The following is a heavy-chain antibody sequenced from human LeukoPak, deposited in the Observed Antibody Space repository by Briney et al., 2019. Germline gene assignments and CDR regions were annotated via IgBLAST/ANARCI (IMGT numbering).Heavy chain of an antibody. CDR1: GFTFSSYR. CDR3: YGANAEY. J-gene: IGHJ1*01. CDR2: TNTDGSST. D-gene: IGHD4/OR15-4a*01. Sequence: GGSLRLSCAASGFTFSSYRMRSVGQAPGKGLVWVSGTNTDGSSTMYADSVKGRFTIARDNAKNTLYLQMNSLRAEDTAVYYCYGANAEYWGQGTLVTVSS. V-gene: IGHV3-74*03.